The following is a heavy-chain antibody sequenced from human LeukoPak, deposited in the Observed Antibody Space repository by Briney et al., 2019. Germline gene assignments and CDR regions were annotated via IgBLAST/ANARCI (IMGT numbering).Heavy chain of an antibody. CDR3: AKAPEYYDFWSGYRIYYFDY. CDR2: ISGSGGST. D-gene: IGHD3-3*01. Sequence: GGSLRLSCAASGFTFSSYAMSWVRQAPGKGLEWVSAISGSGGSTYYADSVKGRFTISRDNSKNTLYLQMNSLRAEDTAVYYCAKAPEYYDFWSGYRIYYFDYWGQGTLVTVSS. CDR1: GFTFSSYA. J-gene: IGHJ4*02. V-gene: IGHV3-23*01.